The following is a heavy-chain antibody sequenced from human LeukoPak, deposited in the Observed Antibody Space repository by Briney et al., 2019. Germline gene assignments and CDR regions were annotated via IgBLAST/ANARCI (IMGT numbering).Heavy chain of an antibody. J-gene: IGHJ4*02. CDR1: GFTFSGSA. Sequence: GGSLRLSCAASGFTFSGSAIHWVRQASGKGLEWVGRIRSKANSYATAYAASLKGRFTISRDDSKNTAYLQMNSLKTEDTAVYYCTRRGYESSGYYYWGQGTLVTVSS. CDR3: TRRGYESSGYYY. D-gene: IGHD3-22*01. V-gene: IGHV3-73*01. CDR2: IRSKANSYAT.